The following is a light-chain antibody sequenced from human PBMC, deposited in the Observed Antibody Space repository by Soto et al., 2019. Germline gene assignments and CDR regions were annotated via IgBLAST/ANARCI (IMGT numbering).Light chain of an antibody. CDR3: QQYVSSRT. CDR1: QSVGSD. CDR2: GAS. V-gene: IGKV3-20*01. Sequence: EVVMTQSPATLSVSPGERATVSCRASQSVGSDLAWYQQKPGQAPRLLIYGASSRAAGISDRFSGSGSGTDFTLTISRLEPEDFAVYYCQQYVSSRTFGQGTKVDIK. J-gene: IGKJ1*01.